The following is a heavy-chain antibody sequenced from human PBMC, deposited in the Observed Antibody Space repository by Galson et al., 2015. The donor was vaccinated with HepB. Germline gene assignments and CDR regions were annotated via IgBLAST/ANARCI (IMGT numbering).Heavy chain of an antibody. CDR2: ISSSTTYT. CDR1: GLTFSDYY. CDR3: ARVADVDYGDHSHFDY. J-gene: IGHJ4*02. Sequence: LRLSCAASGLTFSDYYMSWIRQAPGKGLEWISYISSSTTYTNYADSVKGRFTISRDNAKNSLYLQMNSLRAEDAAVYYCARVADVDYGDHSHFDYWGQGTLVTVSS. D-gene: IGHD4-17*01. V-gene: IGHV3-11*06.